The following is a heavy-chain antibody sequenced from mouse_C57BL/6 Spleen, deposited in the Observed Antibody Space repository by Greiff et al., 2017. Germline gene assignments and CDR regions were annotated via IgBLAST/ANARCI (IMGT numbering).Heavy chain of an antibody. CDR3: PRGGYFDV. Sequence: EVKLMESGGGLVKPGGSLKLSCAASGFTFSDYGMHWVRQAPEKGLEWVAYISSGSSTIYYADTVKGRFTISRDNAKNTLFLQMTSLRSEDTAMYYCPRGGYFDVWGTGTTVTVSS. CDR1: GFTFSDYG. J-gene: IGHJ1*03. V-gene: IGHV5-17*01. CDR2: ISSGSSTI.